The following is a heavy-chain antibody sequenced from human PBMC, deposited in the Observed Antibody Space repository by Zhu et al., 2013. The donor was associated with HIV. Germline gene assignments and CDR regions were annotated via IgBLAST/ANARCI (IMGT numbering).Heavy chain of an antibody. J-gene: IGHJ6*02. V-gene: IGHV1-69*01. CDR3: AGKLGYCSGGSCRRHYYYYGMDV. D-gene: IGHD2-15*01. Sequence: QVQLVQSGAEVKKPGSSVKVSCKASGGTFSSYAISWVRQAPGQGLEWMGGIIPIFGTANYAQKFQGRVTITADESTSTAYMELSSLRSEDTAVYYCAGKLGYCSGGSCRRHYYYYGMDVWGQGTTVTVSS. CDR1: GGTFSSYA. CDR2: IIPIFGTA.